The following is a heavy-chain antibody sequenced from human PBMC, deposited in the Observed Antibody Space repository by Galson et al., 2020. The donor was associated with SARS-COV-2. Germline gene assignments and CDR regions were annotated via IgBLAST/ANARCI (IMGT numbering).Heavy chain of an antibody. CDR3: ARDIVATIFSGWFDP. CDR1: GFTFSSYS. Sequence: GESLKISCAASGFTFSSYSMNWVRQAPGKGLEWVSSISSSSSYIYYADSVKGRFTISRDNAKNSLYLQMNSLRAEDTAVYYCARDIVATIFSGWFDPWGQGSLVTVSS. V-gene: IGHV3-21*01. D-gene: IGHD5-12*01. CDR2: ISSSSSYI. J-gene: IGHJ5*02.